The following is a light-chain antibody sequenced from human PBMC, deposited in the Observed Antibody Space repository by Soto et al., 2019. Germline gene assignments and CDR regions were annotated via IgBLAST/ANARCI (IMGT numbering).Light chain of an antibody. J-gene: IGLJ1*01. CDR3: SSYAGSSTYV. Sequence: QSALNRPASVSGSPRQSSTIFYTGTSSEVGSYNLVSWYQQHPGKAPKLMIYEVSKRPSGVSNRFSGSKSGNTASLTISGLQAEDEADYYCSSYAGSSTYVFGTGTKVTVL. CDR1: SSEVGSYNL. V-gene: IGLV2-23*02. CDR2: EVS.